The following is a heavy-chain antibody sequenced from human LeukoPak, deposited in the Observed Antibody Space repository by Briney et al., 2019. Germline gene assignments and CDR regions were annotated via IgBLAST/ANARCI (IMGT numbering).Heavy chain of an antibody. CDR3: ARASPSAIHY. J-gene: IGHJ4*02. V-gene: IGHV1-2*02. Sequence: ASVKVSCKASGYTFTGYNMHWVRQAPGQGLEWMGWINPNSGGTNYAQKFQGRVTMTRDTSISTADMELSRLRSDDTAVYYCARASPSAIHYWGQGTLVTVSS. CDR1: GYTFTGYN. CDR2: INPNSGGT. D-gene: IGHD5-24*01.